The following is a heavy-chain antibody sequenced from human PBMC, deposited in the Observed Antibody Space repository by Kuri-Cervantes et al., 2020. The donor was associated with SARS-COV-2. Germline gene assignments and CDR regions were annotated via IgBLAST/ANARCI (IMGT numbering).Heavy chain of an antibody. CDR1: GFTFSSYA. CDR3: ARFRGAFDI. CDR2: ISYDGSNK. Sequence: GESLKISCAASGFTFSSYAMHWVRQAPGKGLEWVAVISYDGSNKYYADSVKGRFTISRDNSKNTLYLQMNSLRAEDTAVYYCARFRGAFDIWGQGTMVTVSS. V-gene: IGHV3-30-3*01. J-gene: IGHJ3*02.